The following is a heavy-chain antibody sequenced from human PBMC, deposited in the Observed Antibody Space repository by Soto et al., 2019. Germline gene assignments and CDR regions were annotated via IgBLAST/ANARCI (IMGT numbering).Heavy chain of an antibody. Sequence: SETLSLTCTVSGDSIRSGNHYWSWIRKSAGKGLEWIGRIYATGTTDYNPSLKSRVMMSVDTSKKQFSLKLRSVTAADTAVYYCVRDGTKTLRDWFDPWGQGISVTVSS. CDR1: GDSIRSGNHY. V-gene: IGHV4-61*02. D-gene: IGHD1-1*01. CDR2: IYATGTT. J-gene: IGHJ5*02. CDR3: VRDGTKTLRDWFDP.